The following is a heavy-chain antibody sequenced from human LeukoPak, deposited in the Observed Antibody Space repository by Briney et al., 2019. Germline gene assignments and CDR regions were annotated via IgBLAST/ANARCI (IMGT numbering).Heavy chain of an antibody. D-gene: IGHD3-10*01. V-gene: IGHV1-69*06. CDR3: ARRKGTMVRGVIMTAFDY. CDR2: IIPIFGTA. Sequence: GASVKVSCKASGGTFSSYAISWVRQAPGQGLEWMGGIIPIFGTANYAQKFQGRVTITADKSTSTAYMELGRLRSDDTAVYYCARRKGTMVRGVIMTAFDYWGQGTLVTVSS. J-gene: IGHJ4*02. CDR1: GGTFSSYA.